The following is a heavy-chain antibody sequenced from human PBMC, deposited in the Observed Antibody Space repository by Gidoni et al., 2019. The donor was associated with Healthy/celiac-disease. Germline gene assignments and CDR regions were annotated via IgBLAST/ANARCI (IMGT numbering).Heavy chain of an antibody. CDR1: GFTFSSYA. Sequence: QVQLVESGGGVVQPGRSLRLSCSASGFTFSSYAMHWVRKVPGKGLEWVAVIAYDGSNKYYADSVKGRFTISRDNSKNTLYLQMNSLRAEDTAGYYCARDWGWGFDPWGQGTLVTVSS. V-gene: IGHV3-30*04. D-gene: IGHD7-27*01. CDR2: IAYDGSNK. J-gene: IGHJ5*02. CDR3: ARDWGWGFDP.